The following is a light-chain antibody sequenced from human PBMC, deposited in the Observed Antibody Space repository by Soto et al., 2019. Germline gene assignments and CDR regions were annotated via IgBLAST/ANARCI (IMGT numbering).Light chain of an antibody. Sequence: QSVLTQPASVSAAPGQKVTISCSGSSSNIGNNYVSWYQQLPGTAPKLLIYDNNKRPSGIPDRFSGSKSGTSATLGITGLQTGDEADYYCGTWDSSLSAYVFGTGTKVT. J-gene: IGLJ1*01. V-gene: IGLV1-51*01. CDR2: DNN. CDR1: SSNIGNNY. CDR3: GTWDSSLSAYV.